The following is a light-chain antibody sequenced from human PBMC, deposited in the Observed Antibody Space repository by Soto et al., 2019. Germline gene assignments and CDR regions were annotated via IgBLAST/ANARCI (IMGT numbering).Light chain of an antibody. CDR2: DAS. V-gene: IGKV1-5*01. CDR1: QSIGNW. J-gene: IGKJ1*01. CDR3: QQYNSYSSM. Sequence: DIQMTQSPSTLSASVGDRVTITCRASQSIGNWLAWYQQKPGKAPKLLIYDASTLESGVPSRFSGSGSGTEFPLTISSLQPDDFATYYCQQYNSYSSMFGHGTKVEIK.